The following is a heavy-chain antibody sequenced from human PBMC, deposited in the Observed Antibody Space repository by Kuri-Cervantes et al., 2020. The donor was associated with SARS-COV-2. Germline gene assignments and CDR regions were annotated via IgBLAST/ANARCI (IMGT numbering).Heavy chain of an antibody. D-gene: IGHD3-16*01. Sequence: GESLKISCAASGFTFSGHWIHWVRQAPGKGLEWVAVISYDGSNKYYADSVKGRFTISRDNAKYSLFLQMNSLTAEDTAVYYCARYLRVGYGMDVWGQGTTVTVSS. CDR3: ARYLRVGYGMDV. CDR1: GFTFSGHW. J-gene: IGHJ6*02. V-gene: IGHV3-30-3*01. CDR2: ISYDGSNK.